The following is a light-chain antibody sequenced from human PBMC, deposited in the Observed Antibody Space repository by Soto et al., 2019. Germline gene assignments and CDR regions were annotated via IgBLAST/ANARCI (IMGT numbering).Light chain of an antibody. CDR2: GAS. J-gene: IGKJ4*01. CDR1: QRVSSSY. Sequence: PGERVTLSCRASQRVSSSYLTWYQQKPGQAPRLLIYGASTRATSIPARFSGSGSGTDSTLTISSLQPEDFAVYYCQQDYNLPPLTFGGGTKVEIK. CDR3: QQDYNLPPLT. V-gene: IGKV3D-7*01.